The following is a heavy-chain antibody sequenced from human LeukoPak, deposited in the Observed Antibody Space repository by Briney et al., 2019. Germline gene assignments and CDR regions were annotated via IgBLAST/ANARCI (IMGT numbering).Heavy chain of an antibody. CDR1: GVSFSGYY. V-gene: IGHV4-34*01. D-gene: IGHD3-10*01. CDR2: INHSGST. J-gene: IGHJ6*04. CDR3: ARGPPITMVRGVTPHYYYYGMDV. Sequence: SETLSLTCAVYGVSFSGYYWSWIRQPPGKGLEWIGEINHSGSTNYNPSLKSRVTISVDTSKNQFSLKLSSVTAADTAVYYCARGPPITMVRGVTPHYYYYGMDVWGKGTTVTVSS.